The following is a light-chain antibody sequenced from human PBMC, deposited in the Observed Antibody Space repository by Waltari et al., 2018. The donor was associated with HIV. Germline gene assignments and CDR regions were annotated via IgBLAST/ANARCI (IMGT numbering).Light chain of an antibody. Sequence: QPKMTQAPSASKTPGQRITMSCSGSRSNIGNNFISWYQQIPGLAPRLVMSRNAQRPAGVPGRFSGSKSGTSAFLAIADLRLEDEATYICASWDDTLGHWIFGGGTKLTVL. CDR2: RNA. V-gene: IGLV1-47*01. CDR3: ASWDDTLGHWI. CDR1: RSNIGNNF. J-gene: IGLJ3*02.